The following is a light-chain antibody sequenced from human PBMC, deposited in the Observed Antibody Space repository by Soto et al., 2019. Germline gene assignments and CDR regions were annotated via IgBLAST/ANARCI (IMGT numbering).Light chain of an antibody. V-gene: IGKV1-39*01. CDR1: QSISNY. Sequence: DIQMTQSNSSLSASVGDRVTITCRASQSISNYLNWYQQKPGKAPKLLIYAACSLQSGVPSRFSGSGSGTDFTLTISSLQPEDFATYYCQQSYSTLPITFGQGTRLEI. CDR2: AAC. CDR3: QQSYSTLPIT. J-gene: IGKJ5*01.